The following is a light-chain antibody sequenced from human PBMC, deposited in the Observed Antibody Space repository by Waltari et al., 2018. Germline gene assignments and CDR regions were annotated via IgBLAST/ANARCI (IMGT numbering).Light chain of an antibody. CDR3: QAWDSSAAGV. V-gene: IGLV3-1*01. J-gene: IGLJ1*01. CDR1: NLGDKY. Sequence: SYELTQPPSVSVSPGQPATISCSGDNLGDKYACWYQQKPGQSPVLVIYQDNRRPSGIPERFSGSNSGNTATLTISGTQAMDEADYYCQAWDSSAAGVFGTGTKVTVL. CDR2: QDN.